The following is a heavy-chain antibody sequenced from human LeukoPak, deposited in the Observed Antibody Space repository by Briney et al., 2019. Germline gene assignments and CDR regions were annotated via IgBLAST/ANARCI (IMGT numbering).Heavy chain of an antibody. J-gene: IGHJ2*01. D-gene: IGHD3-3*01. CDR2: IKQDGSEK. CDR3: ARAEWSNWYFDL. V-gene: IGHV3-7*03. Sequence: GGSLRLSCAASGFTFSTYWMNWVRQAPGKGLEWVANIKQDGSEKYYVDSVKGRFTLSRDSAKNSLYLQMNSLRAEDTAVYYCARAEWSNWYFDLWGRGTLVTVSS. CDR1: GFTFSTYW.